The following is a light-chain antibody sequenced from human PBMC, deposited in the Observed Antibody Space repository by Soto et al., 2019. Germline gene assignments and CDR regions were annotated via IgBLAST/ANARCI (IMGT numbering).Light chain of an antibody. Sequence: QSVLTQPASVSGSPGQSITVSCTGTSSDVGGYKYVSWYQHHPGRAPKLMIYEVNNRPSGVSHRFSGSKSGNTASLTISGLQPEDEADYYCSSYTTRSTLVFGTGTKVTVL. V-gene: IGLV2-14*01. CDR1: SSDVGGYKY. CDR3: SSYTTRSTLV. CDR2: EVN. J-gene: IGLJ1*01.